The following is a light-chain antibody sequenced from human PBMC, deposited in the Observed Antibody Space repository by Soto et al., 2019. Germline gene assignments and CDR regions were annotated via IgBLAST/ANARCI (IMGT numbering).Light chain of an antibody. CDR2: GTS. CDR3: QQYGSSWT. Sequence: ESVLTQSPATLSVAPGERTTLSCRASQSVSSNLAWYQQKPGQAPRLLIYGTSHRATGIPDRFSGSGSGTDFTLTFNRLEPEEFAVYYCQQYGSSWTFGQGTKVDI. CDR1: QSVSSN. J-gene: IGKJ1*01. V-gene: IGKV3-20*01.